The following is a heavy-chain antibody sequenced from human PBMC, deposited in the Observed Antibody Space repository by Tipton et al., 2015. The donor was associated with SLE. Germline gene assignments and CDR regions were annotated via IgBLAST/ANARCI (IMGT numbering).Heavy chain of an antibody. CDR3: ARLTIAARRGYWYFDL. J-gene: IGHJ2*01. CDR1: GTSISSYY. CDR2: INHRGST. D-gene: IGHD6-6*01. V-gene: IGHV4-34*01. Sequence: TLSLTCTVSGTSISSYYWAWIRQPPGKGVEWIGEINHRGSTNYNPSLKSRVTISVDTSKNQFSLKLSSVTAADTAVYYCARLTIAARRGYWYFDLWGRGTLVTVSS.